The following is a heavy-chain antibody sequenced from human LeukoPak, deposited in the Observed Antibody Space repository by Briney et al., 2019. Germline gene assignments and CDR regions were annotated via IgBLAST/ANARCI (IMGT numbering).Heavy chain of an antibody. V-gene: IGHV4-4*07. CDR1: GGSISSYY. Sequence: SETLSLTCIVSGGSISSYYWSWIRQPAGKGLEWIGRTYTSGNTNYNPSLKSRVTMSVDTSKNQFSLKLSSVTAADAAVYYCARENTVTTSRAFDLWGQGTMVTVSS. J-gene: IGHJ3*01. CDR2: TYTSGNT. D-gene: IGHD4-17*01. CDR3: ARENTVTTSRAFDL.